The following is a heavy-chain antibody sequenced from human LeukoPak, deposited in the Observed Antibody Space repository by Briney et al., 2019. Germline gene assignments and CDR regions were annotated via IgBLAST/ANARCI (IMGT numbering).Heavy chain of an antibody. CDR2: INSDGSST. V-gene: IGHV3-74*01. CDR3: ARLRGDYGDDY. Sequence: GGSLRLSCAASGFTFSSYWMHWVRQAPGKGLVWVSRINSDGSSTSYADSVKGRFTISRDNAKNTLYLQMNSLRAEDTAVYYCARLRGDYGDDYWGQGTLVTVSS. D-gene: IGHD4-17*01. J-gene: IGHJ4*02. CDR1: GFTFSSYW.